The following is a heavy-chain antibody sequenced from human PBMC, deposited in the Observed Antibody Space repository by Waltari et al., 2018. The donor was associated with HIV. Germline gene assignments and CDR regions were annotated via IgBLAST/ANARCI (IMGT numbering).Heavy chain of an antibody. CDR1: GGSISSSSYY. J-gene: IGHJ4*02. V-gene: IGHV4-39*01. D-gene: IGHD3-22*01. Sequence: QLQLQESGPGLVKPSETLSLTCTVSGGSISSSSYYWGWIRQPPGKGLEWIGSIYYSGSTYYNPSLKIRFTISVDTSKNQFSLKLSSVTAADTAVYYCARRSYYDSSGYYFDYWGQGTLVTVSS. CDR2: IYYSGST. CDR3: ARRSYYDSSGYYFDY.